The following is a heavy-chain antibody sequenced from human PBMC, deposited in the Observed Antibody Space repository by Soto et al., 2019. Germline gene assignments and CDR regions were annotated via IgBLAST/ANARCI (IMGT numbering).Heavy chain of an antibody. D-gene: IGHD3-10*01. CDR3: ARRGGYYGSGSPYYYMDV. Sequence: ASVKVSCKASGYTFTSYAMHWVRQAPGQRLEWMGWINAGNGNTKYSQKFQGRVTITRDTSASTAYMELSSLRSEDTALYYCARRGGYYGSGSPYYYMDVWGKGTTVAVSS. J-gene: IGHJ6*03. V-gene: IGHV1-3*01. CDR1: GYTFTSYA. CDR2: INAGNGNT.